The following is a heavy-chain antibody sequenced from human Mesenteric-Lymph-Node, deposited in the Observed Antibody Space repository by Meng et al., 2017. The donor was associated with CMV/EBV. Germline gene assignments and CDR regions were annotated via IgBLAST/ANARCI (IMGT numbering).Heavy chain of an antibody. V-gene: IGHV1-46*01. Sequence: ASVKVSCKGSGYTFSSYYMHWVRQAPGQGLEWMGMINPSGDSTSYAQKFQGRVTMTRDTSTNTVYMELSSLRSEDTAVYYCARVGYSNYDAIDYWGQGTLVTVSS. D-gene: IGHD4-11*01. CDR2: INPSGDST. CDR1: GYTFSSYY. J-gene: IGHJ4*02. CDR3: ARVGYSNYDAIDY.